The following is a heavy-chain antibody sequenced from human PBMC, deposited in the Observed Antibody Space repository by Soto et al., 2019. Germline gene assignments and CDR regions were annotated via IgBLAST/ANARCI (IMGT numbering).Heavy chain of an antibody. D-gene: IGHD1-26*01. CDR2: ISSSSSTI. CDR3: ARDGGGIGRIPMQYYYYYGMDV. J-gene: IGHJ6*02. CDR1: GFTFSSYS. Sequence: GGSLRLSCAASGFTFSSYSMNWVRQAPGKGLEWVSYISSSSSTIYYADSVKGRFTISRDNAKNSLYLQMNSLRAEDTAVYYCARDGGGIGRIPMQYYYYYGMDVWGQGTTVTVSS. V-gene: IGHV3-48*01.